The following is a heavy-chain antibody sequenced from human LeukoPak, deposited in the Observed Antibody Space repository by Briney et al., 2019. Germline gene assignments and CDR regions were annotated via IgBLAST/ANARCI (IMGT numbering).Heavy chain of an antibody. CDR1: GGSISSSY. Sequence: SETLSLTCTASGGSISSSYWSWVRQPAGKGLEWIGRIYISGTTNYNPSLKSRVTMSVDTSKNPFSLKVTSVTAADTAVYYCARWVSHGFGVWGQGTMVTVSS. CDR3: ARWVSHGFGV. CDR2: IYISGTT. V-gene: IGHV4-4*07. J-gene: IGHJ3*01.